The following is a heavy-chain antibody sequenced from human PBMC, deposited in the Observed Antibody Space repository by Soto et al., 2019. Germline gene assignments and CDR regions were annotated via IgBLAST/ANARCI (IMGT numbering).Heavy chain of an antibody. V-gene: IGHV1-18*01. CDR3: XXDSQQLGGYYYYGMDV. J-gene: IGHJ6*02. D-gene: IGHD6-13*01. CDR2: ISAYNGNT. Sequence: QVQLVQSGAEVKKPGASVKVSCKASGYTFTSYGISWVRQAPGQGLEWMGWISAYNGNTNYAQKLQGRVTMTTDTSTSTAYMELRSLRSDXTXVYYCXXDSQQLGGYYYYGMDVWGQGTTVTVSS. CDR1: GYTFTSYG.